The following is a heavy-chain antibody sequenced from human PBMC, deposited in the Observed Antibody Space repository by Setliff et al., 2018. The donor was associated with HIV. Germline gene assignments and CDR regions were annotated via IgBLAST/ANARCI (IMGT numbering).Heavy chain of an antibody. CDR3: AREVGTRYMDV. V-gene: IGHV4-59*01. Sequence: SETLSLTCTVSGASIRSDYWSWIRQPPGKGLEWIRYSHHSGNTKYNPSLTGRVTISVYTSKIQFSLKLSSVTAADTAVYYCAREVGTRYMDVWGKGTTVTVSS. CDR1: GASIRSDY. J-gene: IGHJ6*03. D-gene: IGHD2-15*01. CDR2: SHHSGNT.